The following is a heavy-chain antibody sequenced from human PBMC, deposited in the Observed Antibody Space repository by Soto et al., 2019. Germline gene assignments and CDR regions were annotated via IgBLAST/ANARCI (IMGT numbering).Heavy chain of an antibody. CDR1: GGSISTYY. D-gene: IGHD3-10*01. V-gene: IGHV4-4*07. CDR3: ARDHNSVSYLR. Sequence: QVQLQESGPGLVKPSETLSLTCTVSGGSISTYYWSWIRQPAGKGLEWIGRIHTSGSTNYNPSPKSRVTMSVDTSKNHFSLKLNSVTAADTAVYYCARDHNSVSYLRWGQGTLVTVSS. J-gene: IGHJ4*02. CDR2: IHTSGST.